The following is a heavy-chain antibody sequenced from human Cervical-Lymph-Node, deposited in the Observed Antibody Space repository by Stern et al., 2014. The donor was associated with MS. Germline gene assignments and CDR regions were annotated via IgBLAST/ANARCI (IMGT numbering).Heavy chain of an antibody. CDR2: IYDTRTT. CDR1: GGSISSGGSF. CDR3: ARFNSAMPSFDY. J-gene: IGHJ4*02. Sequence: QVQLQESGPGLVKPSQTLSLTCTVAGGSISSGGSFWSWVRQSPGTGLEWSGSIYDTRTTYYTPSLKSRVSMSIDTSKNQFSLELTSVTAADTAVYFCARFNSAMPSFDYWGQGTLVTVSS. D-gene: IGHD2-2*01. V-gene: IGHV4-30-4*01.